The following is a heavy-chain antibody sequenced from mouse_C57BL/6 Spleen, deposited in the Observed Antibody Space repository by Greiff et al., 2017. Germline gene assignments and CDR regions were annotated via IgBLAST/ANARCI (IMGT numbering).Heavy chain of an antibody. J-gene: IGHJ3*01. CDR1: GYAFSSSW. D-gene: IGHD3-2*02. V-gene: IGHV1-82*01. CDR3: ARRDSSGYWFAY. CDR2: IYPGDGDT. Sequence: QVQLQQSGPELVKPGASVKISCKASGYAFSSSWMNWVKQRPGKGLEWIGRIYPGDGDTNYNGKFKGKATLTADKSSSTAYMQLSSLTSEDSAVYCCARRDSSGYWFAYWGQGTLVTVSA.